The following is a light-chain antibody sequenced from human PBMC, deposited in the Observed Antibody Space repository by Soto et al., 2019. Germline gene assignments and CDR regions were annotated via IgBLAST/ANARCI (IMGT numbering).Light chain of an antibody. Sequence: QSALTQPASVSGSPGQSITISCTGTNSDVGGYNYVSWHQQHPGKAPKLMIYEVSNRPSGVSDRFSGSKSGNTASLTISGLQAEDEADYYCSSWTSSTTQVLGGGTKLTVL. CDR3: SSWTSSTTQV. J-gene: IGLJ2*01. V-gene: IGLV2-14*01. CDR1: NSDVGGYNY. CDR2: EVS.